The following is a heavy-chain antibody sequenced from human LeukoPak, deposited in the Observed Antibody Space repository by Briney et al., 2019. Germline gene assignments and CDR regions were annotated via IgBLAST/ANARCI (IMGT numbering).Heavy chain of an antibody. CDR3: ARRSDIVVVPATKTRKQQLVRGMHWFDP. CDR1: GGSISSSSYY. Sequence: SETLSLTCTVSGGSISSSSYYWGWIRQPPGKGLEWIGSIYYSGSTYYNPSLKSRVTISVDTSKNQFSLRLSSVTAADTAVYYCARRSDIVVVPATKTRKQQLVRGMHWFDPWGQGTLVTVSS. J-gene: IGHJ5*02. V-gene: IGHV4-39*01. CDR2: IYYSGST. D-gene: IGHD2-2*01.